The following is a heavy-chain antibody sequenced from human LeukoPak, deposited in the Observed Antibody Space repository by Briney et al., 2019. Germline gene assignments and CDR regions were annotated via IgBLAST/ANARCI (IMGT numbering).Heavy chain of an antibody. Sequence: SETLSLTCTVSGGSISSGSYYWSWIRQPAGKGLEWIGRIYTSGSTNYNPSLKSRVTISVDTSKNQFSLKLSSVTAADTAVYYCARRVRGVNDAFDIWGQRTMVTVSS. CDR2: IYTSGST. V-gene: IGHV4-61*02. CDR1: GGSISSGSYY. J-gene: IGHJ3*02. D-gene: IGHD3-10*01. CDR3: ARRVRGVNDAFDI.